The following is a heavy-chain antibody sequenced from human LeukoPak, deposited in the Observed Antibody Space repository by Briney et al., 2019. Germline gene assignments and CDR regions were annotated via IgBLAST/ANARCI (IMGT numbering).Heavy chain of an antibody. CDR3: AREGPLESSIAAHKRAAYYYYGMDV. V-gene: IGHV1-2*02. CDR1: GYTFTSYG. D-gene: IGHD6-6*01. CDR2: INPNSGGT. Sequence: ASVKVSCKASGYTFTSYGISWVRQAPGQGLEWMGWINPNSGGTNYAQKSQGRVTMTRDTSISTAYMELSRLRSDDTAVYYCAREGPLESSIAAHKRAAYYYYGMDVWGQGTTVTVSS. J-gene: IGHJ6*02.